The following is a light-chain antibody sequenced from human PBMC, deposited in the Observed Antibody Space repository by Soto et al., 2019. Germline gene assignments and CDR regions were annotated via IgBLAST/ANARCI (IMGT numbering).Light chain of an antibody. V-gene: IGLV3-21*04. Sequence: SYELIQPPSVSVAPGKTARITCGGNNIGSKSVHWYQQKPGQAPVLVIYYDTDRPSGIPERFSGSNSGNTATLTISRVEAGDEADYYYQVWDSSSDHPVFGGGTKLTVL. J-gene: IGLJ3*02. CDR2: YDT. CDR1: NIGSKS. CDR3: QVWDSSSDHPV.